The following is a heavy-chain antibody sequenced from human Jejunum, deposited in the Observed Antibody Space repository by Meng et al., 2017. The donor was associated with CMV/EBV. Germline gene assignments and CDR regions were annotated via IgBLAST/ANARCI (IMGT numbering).Heavy chain of an antibody. D-gene: IGHD2-2*02. Sequence: TVGSNAMTWVRQAPGRGLEWVSAIHSGGNTYYPDSVKGRFTISRDNSKNTLYLQMNSLRAEDTAVYFCARKGYCSGTDCYRAFDIWGHGTRVTVSS. CDR3: ARKGYCSGTDCYRAFDI. J-gene: IGHJ3*02. CDR1: TVGSNA. V-gene: IGHV3-66*02. CDR2: IHSGGNT.